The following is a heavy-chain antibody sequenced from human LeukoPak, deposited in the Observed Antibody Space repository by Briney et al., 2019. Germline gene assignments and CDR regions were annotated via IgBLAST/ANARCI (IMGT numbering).Heavy chain of an antibody. Sequence: SETLSLTCAVYGGSFSGYYWSWIRQPPGKGLEWIGEINHSGSTNYNPSLKSRVTISVDTSKNQFSLKLSSVTAADTAVYYCAREAGSDQGWFDPWGQGTLVTVSS. CDR2: INHSGST. J-gene: IGHJ5*02. D-gene: IGHD3-10*01. CDR1: GGSFSGYY. V-gene: IGHV4-34*01. CDR3: AREAGSDQGWFDP.